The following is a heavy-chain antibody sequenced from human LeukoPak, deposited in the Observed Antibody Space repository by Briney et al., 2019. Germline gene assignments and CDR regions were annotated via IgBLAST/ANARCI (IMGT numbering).Heavy chain of an antibody. CDR2: MTAGGDYT. J-gene: IGHJ4*02. CDR3: VKVKFEGSDYYPHGSSFDY. CDR1: GFTFSSYA. Sequence: PGGSLRLSCAASGFTFSSYAMTWVRQAPGKGLEWVSTMTAGGDYTYYADSVKGRFTISRDNSKNTLYLQMNSLRDEDTAVYYCVKVKFEGSDYYPHGSSFDYWGQGSLVTVSS. D-gene: IGHD3-22*01. V-gene: IGHV3-23*01.